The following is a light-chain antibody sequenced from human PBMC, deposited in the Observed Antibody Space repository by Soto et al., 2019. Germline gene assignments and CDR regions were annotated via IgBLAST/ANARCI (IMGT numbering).Light chain of an antibody. Sequence: EIVMTQSPATLSVSPGERATLSCRASQSVSSNLAWYQQKPGQAPRLLIYGASTRATGISARFSGSGSGTDFTLTISSLQSEDSAVYYCQQYNKWPPLTFGGGTKVEIK. J-gene: IGKJ4*01. V-gene: IGKV3-15*01. CDR1: QSVSSN. CDR3: QQYNKWPPLT. CDR2: GAS.